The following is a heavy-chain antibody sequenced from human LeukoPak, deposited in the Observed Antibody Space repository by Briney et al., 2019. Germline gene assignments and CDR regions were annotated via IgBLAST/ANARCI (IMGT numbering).Heavy chain of an antibody. D-gene: IGHD4-17*01. Sequence: SETLSLTCTVSGGSISSYYWSWIRQPPGKGLEWIGEINHSGGTNYNPSLKGRVTISVDTSKNQFSLKLSSVTAADAAVYFCARDPTTVTKGLDLWGQGTMVTVSS. CDR1: GGSISSYY. CDR2: INHSGGT. V-gene: IGHV4-59*01. J-gene: IGHJ3*01. CDR3: ARDPTTVTKGLDL.